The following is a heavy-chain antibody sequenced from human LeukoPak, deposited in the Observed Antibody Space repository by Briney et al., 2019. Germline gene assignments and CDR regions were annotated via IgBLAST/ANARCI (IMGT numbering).Heavy chain of an antibody. Sequence: SLRLSCAASGFTFDDYAIHWVRQAPGKGLEWVSGISWNSDSIGYADSVKGRFTVSRDNAKNSLYLQMNNLRAEDTALYYCAKDSNVGSGYYYAPFDSWGQGTLVTVSS. CDR3: AKDSNVGSGYYYAPFDS. CDR1: GFTFDDYA. J-gene: IGHJ5*01. V-gene: IGHV3-9*01. D-gene: IGHD3-22*01. CDR2: ISWNSDSI.